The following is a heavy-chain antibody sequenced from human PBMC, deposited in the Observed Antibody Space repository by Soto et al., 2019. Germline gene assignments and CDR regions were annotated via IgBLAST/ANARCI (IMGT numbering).Heavy chain of an antibody. D-gene: IGHD6-6*01. J-gene: IGHJ4*02. Sequence: GGSLRLSCTASGFTFSSYAMSWVRQAPGKGLEWVSATSGSSSNTYYADSVKGRFTISRDNSKNTLYLQMNSLRAEDTAVYYCAKSISARPFDYWGQGALVTVSS. CDR1: GFTFSSYA. CDR3: AKSISARPFDY. V-gene: IGHV3-23*01. CDR2: TSGSSSNT.